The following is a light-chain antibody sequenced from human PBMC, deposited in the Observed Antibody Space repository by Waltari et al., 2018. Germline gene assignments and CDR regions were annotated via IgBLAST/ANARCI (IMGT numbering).Light chain of an antibody. CDR2: KAN. CDR1: SGSLSTTSY. CDR3: ALYMGSGIWV. J-gene: IGLJ3*02. Sequence: QTVVTQEPSLSVSPGGTVTLTCALSSGSLSTTSYATWYQQTPGQAPRTLVYKANARSSGGPDRFSGSILGNTAALTITGAQADDESDYYCALYMGSGIWVFGGGTGLTVL. V-gene: IGLV8-61*01.